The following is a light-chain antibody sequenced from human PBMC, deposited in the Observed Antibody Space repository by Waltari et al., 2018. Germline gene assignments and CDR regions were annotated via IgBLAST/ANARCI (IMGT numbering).Light chain of an antibody. CDR3: QQSFFTLQGAWT. J-gene: IGKJ1*01. V-gene: IGKV1-39*01. CDR1: ERVGRY. Sequence: DIQITQSPSSLCASVGDRVTITRRATERVGRYLIWYQQKSGKAPEPLIYAAASLQSGVPSRFSGIRSRTDGTLSTRSLQPEDSATYDCQQSFFTLQGAWTFGQGTKVEIK. CDR2: AAA.